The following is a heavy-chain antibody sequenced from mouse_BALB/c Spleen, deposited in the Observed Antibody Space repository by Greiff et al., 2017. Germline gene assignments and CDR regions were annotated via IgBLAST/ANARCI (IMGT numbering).Heavy chain of an antibody. V-gene: IGHV5-12-2*01. D-gene: IGHD1-1*01. CDR3: ARQGSYGSSYYAMDY. CDR1: GFTFSSYT. CDR2: ISNGGGST. J-gene: IGHJ4*01. Sequence: EVKLMESGGGLVQPGGSLKLSCAASGFTFSSYTMSWVRQTPEKRLEWVAYISNGGGSTYYPDTVKGRFTISRDNAKNTLYLQMSSLKSEDTAMYYCARQGSYGSSYYAMDYWGQGTSVTVSS.